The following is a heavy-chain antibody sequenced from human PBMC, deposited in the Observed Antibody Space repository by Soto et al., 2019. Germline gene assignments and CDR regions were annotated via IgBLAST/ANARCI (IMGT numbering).Heavy chain of an antibody. CDR3: ARDRCIGGSCPDGRALFAP. Sequence: ASVKVSCKASVYTFTSNDLSWVRQAPGQGLEWMGWISAYNGNTNYAQKLQGRVTMTTDTSTSTAYMELRSLRSDDTAVYYCARDRCIGGSCPDGRALFAPWGQRTFVLVSS. D-gene: IGHD2-15*01. V-gene: IGHV1-18*01. CDR1: VYTFTSND. CDR2: ISAYNGNT. J-gene: IGHJ5*02.